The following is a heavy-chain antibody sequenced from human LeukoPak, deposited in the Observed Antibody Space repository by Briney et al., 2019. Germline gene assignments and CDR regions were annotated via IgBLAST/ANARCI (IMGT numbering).Heavy chain of an antibody. CDR1: GFTFNNYG. D-gene: IGHD4-23*01. CDR3: AKSTTVVTSHFQH. J-gene: IGHJ1*01. CDR2: ISGSGGST. Sequence: GGSLRLSCAASGFTFNNYGMSWVRQAPGKGLEWVSAISGSGGSTYYADSVKGRFTISRDNSMNTLYLQMNSLRAEDTAVYYCAKSTTVVTSHFQHWGQGTLVTVSS. V-gene: IGHV3-23*01.